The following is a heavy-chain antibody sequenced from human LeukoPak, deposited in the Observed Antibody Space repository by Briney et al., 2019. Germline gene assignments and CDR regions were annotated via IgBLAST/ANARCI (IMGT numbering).Heavy chain of an antibody. V-gene: IGHV4-59*12. CDR1: GDSINNDY. D-gene: IGHD3-3*01. CDR3: ARNDFWSGYLDY. Sequence: PSETLSLTCTVSGDSINNDYWTWIRQPPGKGLEWIGYMYNSGSTKYNPSLKSRVTISVDTSKNQFSLKLSSVTAADTAVYYCARNDFWSGYLDYWGQGTLVTVSS. CDR2: MYNSGST. J-gene: IGHJ4*02.